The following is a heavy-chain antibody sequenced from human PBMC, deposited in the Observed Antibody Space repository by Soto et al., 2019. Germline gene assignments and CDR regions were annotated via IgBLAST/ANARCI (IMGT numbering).Heavy chain of an antibody. CDR3: ARGYCSSTGCYAAPIGSYYYYYYGMDV. CDR1: GYTFTGYY. Sequence: QVQLVQSGAEVKKPGASVKVSCKASGYTFTGYYMHWVRQAPGQGLEWMGWINPNSGGTNYAQKFQGWGTMTRDTSISTAYMELSRLRSDDTAVYYCARGYCSSTGCYAAPIGSYYYYYYGMDVWGQGTTVTVSS. V-gene: IGHV1-2*04. J-gene: IGHJ6*02. CDR2: INPNSGGT. D-gene: IGHD2-2*01.